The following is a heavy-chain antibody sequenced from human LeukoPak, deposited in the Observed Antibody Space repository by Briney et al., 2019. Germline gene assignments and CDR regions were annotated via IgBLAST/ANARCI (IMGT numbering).Heavy chain of an antibody. CDR2: IRQDGSEK. CDR3: AREFGRFLEYFDY. V-gene: IGHV3-7*01. D-gene: IGHD3-3*01. CDR1: GFTFSSYW. J-gene: IGHJ4*02. Sequence: PGGSLRLSCAASGFTFSSYWMSWVRQAPGKGLEWVANIRQDGSEKYYVDSVKGRFTIPRDNAENSLYLQMNSLRAEDTAVYYCAREFGRFLEYFDYWGQGTLVTVSS.